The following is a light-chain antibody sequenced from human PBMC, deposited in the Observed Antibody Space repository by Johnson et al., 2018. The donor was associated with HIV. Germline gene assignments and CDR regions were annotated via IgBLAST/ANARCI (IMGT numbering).Light chain of an antibody. CDR1: NSNIGYNS. J-gene: IGLJ1*01. CDR2: ENK. V-gene: IGLV1-51*02. Sequence: QSVLTQPPSVSAAPGQKVTISCSGTNSNIGYNSVSWYQQVPGTAPKLLIYENKKRPSGIADRFSASKSGTSATLDITGLQTGDEADYYCGTWDSSLTSYVFGAGTKVTVL. CDR3: GTWDSSLTSYV.